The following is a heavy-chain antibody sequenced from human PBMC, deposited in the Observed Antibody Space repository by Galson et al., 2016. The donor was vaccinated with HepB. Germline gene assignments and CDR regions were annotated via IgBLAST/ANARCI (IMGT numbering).Heavy chain of an antibody. CDR3: AGRWCSSDSRHFTVDS. CDR1: GYSFSNYW. J-gene: IGHJ4*02. Sequence: QSGAEVKKPGESLRISCKGSGYSFSNYWIGWVRQLPGKGLEWMGIINPDDSDSIYSPSFQGHVTLSADKSISTAYLVWSSLKASDTAIYYCAGRWCSSDSRHFTVDSWGQGTLVTVSS. V-gene: IGHV5-51*01. CDR2: INPDDSDS. D-gene: IGHD2-2*01.